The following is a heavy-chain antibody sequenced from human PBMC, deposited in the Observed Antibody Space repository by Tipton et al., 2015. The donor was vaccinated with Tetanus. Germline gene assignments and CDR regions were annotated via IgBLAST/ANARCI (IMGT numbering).Heavy chain of an antibody. V-gene: IGHV4-31*03. Sequence: GLVKPSQTLSLTCTVSGGSISSGGYYWSWIRQHPGKGLEWIGDIYNSGSTYYNPSLKSRVTISGDTSKNQFSLKLNSVTAADTAVYFCARDQARGARGWNYFDYWGQGTQVTVSS. CDR1: GGSISSGGYY. CDR2: IYNSGST. D-gene: IGHD1-26*01. J-gene: IGHJ4*02. CDR3: ARDQARGARGWNYFDY.